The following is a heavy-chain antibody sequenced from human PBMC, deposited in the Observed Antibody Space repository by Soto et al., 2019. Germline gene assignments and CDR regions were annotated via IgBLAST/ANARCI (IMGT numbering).Heavy chain of an antibody. V-gene: IGHV4-59*08. D-gene: IGHD3-22*01. CDR1: GGSISSHY. Sequence: SETLSLTCTASGGSISSHYWSWIRQPPGKGLEWIGYIYYTGSTSYSPSLTSRVSMSVDTSRNQLSLKLSSVTAADTAVYYCARWWDRSGHSQKYFDSWGQGTLVTVSS. CDR2: IYYTGST. J-gene: IGHJ4*02. CDR3: ARWWDRSGHSQKYFDS.